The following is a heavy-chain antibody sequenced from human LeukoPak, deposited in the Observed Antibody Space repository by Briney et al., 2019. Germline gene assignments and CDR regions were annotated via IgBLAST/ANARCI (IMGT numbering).Heavy chain of an antibody. CDR3: ARHYGP. V-gene: IGHV4-4*02. CDR1: GDSISTNHW. J-gene: IGHJ5*02. CDR2: IYDSGST. Sequence: PSGTLSLTCAVSGDSISTNHWWSWVRQPPGKGLEWIGSIYDSGSTYYNPSLKSRVTISVDTSKNQFSLKLNSVTAADTAVYYCARHYGPWGQGTLVTVSS. D-gene: IGHD3-16*01.